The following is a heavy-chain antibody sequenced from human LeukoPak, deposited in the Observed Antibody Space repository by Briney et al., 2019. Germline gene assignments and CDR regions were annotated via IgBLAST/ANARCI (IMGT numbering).Heavy chain of an antibody. J-gene: IGHJ4*02. Sequence: SETLSLTCTVSGGSITSGNYYWSWIRQPPGKGLEWIGYIFYTGSTNYSPSLKSRVFISVDTFKNQFSLKLSSVTAADTAVYYCAKGRDGYNNYWGQGTLVTVSS. V-gene: IGHV4-30-4*02. CDR2: IFYTGST. CDR3: AKGRDGYNNY. CDR1: GGSITSGNYY. D-gene: IGHD5-24*01.